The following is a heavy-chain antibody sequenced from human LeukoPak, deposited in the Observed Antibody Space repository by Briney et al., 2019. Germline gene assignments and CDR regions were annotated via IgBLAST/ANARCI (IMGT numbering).Heavy chain of an antibody. D-gene: IGHD5-18*01. CDR1: GYTFSSYE. CDR2: MNPNSGNT. CDR3: ARGRGKYSSLDY. J-gene: IGHJ4*02. Sequence: ASVKVSCKASGYTFSSYEINWVRQATGQGLEWMGWMNPNSGNTGYAPKFQGRVTMTRNTSINTAYMELSSLRSEDTAVYYCARGRGKYSSLDYWGQGTLVTVSS. V-gene: IGHV1-8*01.